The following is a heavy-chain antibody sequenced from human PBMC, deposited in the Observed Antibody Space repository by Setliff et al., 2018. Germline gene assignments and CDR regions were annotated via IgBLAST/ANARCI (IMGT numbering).Heavy chain of an antibody. CDR1: GYSLSNYV. CDR3: ARADHLVTTTFDY. J-gene: IGHJ4*01. V-gene: IGHV7-4-1*02. D-gene: IGHD4-17*01. Sequence: GASVKVSCKASGYSLSNYVMNWVRRAPGQGLEWMGWINTKTGDPTYAQGYTGRLAFSLDTSDSATYLDISNLKAEDTATYYCARADHLVTTTFDYWGQGTLVTVSS. CDR2: INTKTGDP.